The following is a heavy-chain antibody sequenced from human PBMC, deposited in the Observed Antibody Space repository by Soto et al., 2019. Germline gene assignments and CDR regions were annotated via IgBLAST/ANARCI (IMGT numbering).Heavy chain of an antibody. Sequence: SETLSLTCTVSRASIYTYSWTWIRQPAGKGLQWIGHIYSSGSANYGPSLKSRVSMSVDSSKNQISLKLTSVTAADTAVYYCATIVGANDYWGQGTLVTVSS. CDR1: RASIYTYS. CDR3: ATIVGANDY. D-gene: IGHD1-26*01. CDR2: IYSSGSA. J-gene: IGHJ4*02. V-gene: IGHV4-4*07.